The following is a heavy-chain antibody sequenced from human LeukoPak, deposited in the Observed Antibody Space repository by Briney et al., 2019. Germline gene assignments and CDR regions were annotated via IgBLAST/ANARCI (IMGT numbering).Heavy chain of an antibody. CDR1: GGTFISYA. V-gene: IGHV1-69*06. CDR2: VIPIFGTA. CDR3: ASPIGSWGYYDSSGYYSDWYFDL. D-gene: IGHD3-22*01. Sequence: ASVKVSCKASGGTFISYAIIWVRQAPGQGLQWMGGVIPIFGTANYAQKFQGRVTITADKSTSTAYMELSSLRSEDTAVYYCASPIGSWGYYDSSGYYSDWYFDLWGRGTLVTVSS. J-gene: IGHJ2*01.